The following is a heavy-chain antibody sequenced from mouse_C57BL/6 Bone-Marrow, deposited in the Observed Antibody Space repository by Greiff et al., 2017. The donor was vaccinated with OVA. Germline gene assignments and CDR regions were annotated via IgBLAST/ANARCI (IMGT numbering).Heavy chain of an antibody. V-gene: IGHV1-26*01. CDR1: GYTFTDYY. J-gene: IGHJ3*01. CDR3: TRGGDPWFAY. Sequence: EVQLQQSGPELVKPGASVKISCKASGYTFTDYYMNWVKQSHGKSLEWIGDINPNNGGTSYNQKFKGKATLTVAKSYSTAYMELRSLTSGDTAVYYCTRGGDPWFAYWGQGTLVTVSA. CDR2: INPNNGGT.